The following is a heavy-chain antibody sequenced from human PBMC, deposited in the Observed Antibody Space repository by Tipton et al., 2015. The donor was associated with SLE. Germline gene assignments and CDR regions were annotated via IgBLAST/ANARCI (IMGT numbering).Heavy chain of an antibody. CDR3: ALGSMITFGGVINY. Sequence: QVQLVQSGAEVKKPGASVKVSCKASGYTFTSYDINWVRQAPGQGLEWMGWMNPNSGNTAYAQKFQGRVTMTRDTSISTAYMELSSLRSDDTAVYYCALGSMITFGGVINYWGQGTLVTVSS. CDR2: MNPNSGNT. J-gene: IGHJ4*02. D-gene: IGHD3-16*01. V-gene: IGHV1-8*01. CDR1: GYTFTSYD.